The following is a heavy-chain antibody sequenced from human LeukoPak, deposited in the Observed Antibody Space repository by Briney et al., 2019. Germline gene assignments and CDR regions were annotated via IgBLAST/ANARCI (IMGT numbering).Heavy chain of an antibody. D-gene: IGHD3-22*01. CDR2: INHSGST. CDR1: GGSISSYY. CDR3: ARGPYSYDSSGAFDI. Sequence: SETLSLTCTVSGGSISSYYWSWIRQPPGKGLEWIGEINHSGSTNYNPSLKSRVTISVDTSKNQSSLKLSSVTAADTAVYFCARGPYSYDSSGAFDIWGQGTMVTVSS. J-gene: IGHJ3*02. V-gene: IGHV4-34*01.